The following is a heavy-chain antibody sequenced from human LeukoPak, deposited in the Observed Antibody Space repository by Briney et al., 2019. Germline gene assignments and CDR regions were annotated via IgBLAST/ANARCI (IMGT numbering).Heavy chain of an antibody. J-gene: IGHJ3*01. CDR3: VRVGWGAFNV. Sequence: SETLSLTCTVSGYSISSGYYWGWIRQPPGKGLEWIGEINHSGSTNYNPSLKSRVTISVDTSKNQFSLKLSSVTAADTAVYYCVRVGWGAFNVWGQGTMVTVSS. CDR2: INHSGST. CDR1: GYSISSGYY. D-gene: IGHD6-19*01. V-gene: IGHV4-38-2*02.